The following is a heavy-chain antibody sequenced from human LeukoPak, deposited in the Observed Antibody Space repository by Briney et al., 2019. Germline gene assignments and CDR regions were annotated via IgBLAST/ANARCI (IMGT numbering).Heavy chain of an antibody. J-gene: IGHJ4*02. V-gene: IGHV4-39*07. D-gene: IGHD2-21*02. CDR1: GASISSGSNY. Sequence: SETLSLTCSVSGASISSGSNYWGWIRQPPGKTLEWIGSIYSSGSTYYNPSLKSRVIMIIDTPKNHFSLTLSSVTAADTAVYYCARGRVVVTAMRGETGNYFDYWGQGTLVTVSS. CDR2: IYSSGST. CDR3: ARGRVVVTAMRGETGNYFDY.